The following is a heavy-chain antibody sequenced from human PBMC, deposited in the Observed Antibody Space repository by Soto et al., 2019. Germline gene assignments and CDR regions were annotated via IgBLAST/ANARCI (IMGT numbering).Heavy chain of an antibody. CDR3: ARVSHSSGHS. CDR1: GFTFSSYW. D-gene: IGHD6-19*01. V-gene: IGHV3-74*01. Sequence: GGSLRLSCAASGFTFSSYWMHWVRQAPGKGLVWVSRINGDGSSTSYADSVKGLFTISRDNAKNTLYLQMNSLRAEDTAVYYCARVSHSSGHSWGQGTLVTVSS. J-gene: IGHJ4*02. CDR2: INGDGSST.